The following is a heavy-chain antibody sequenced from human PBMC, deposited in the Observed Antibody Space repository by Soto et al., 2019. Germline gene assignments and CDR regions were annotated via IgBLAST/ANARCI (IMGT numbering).Heavy chain of an antibody. CDR2: IIPIIGII. D-gene: IGHD4-17*01. CDR1: GGTFSTYT. Sequence: ASVKVSCKASGGTFSTYTITWVRQAPGQGLEWMGRIIPIIGIINYAQKFQGRVTISADKFTGTAYMELTGLRSDDTAVYYCARGIKYGDYSRWFDPWG. V-gene: IGHV1-69*02. CDR3: ARGIKYGDYSRWFDP. J-gene: IGHJ5*02.